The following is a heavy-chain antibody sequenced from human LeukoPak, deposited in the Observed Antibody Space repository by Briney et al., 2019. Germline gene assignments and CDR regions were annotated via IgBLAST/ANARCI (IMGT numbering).Heavy chain of an antibody. V-gene: IGHV3-11*01. Sequence: GGSLRLSCAASGFTFSDYYMSWIRQAPGKGLEWVSYISSSGSTIYYADSVKGRFTISRDNAKNSLYLQMNSLRAEDTAVYYCARVGRDILTGYYYYYYGMDVWGQGTTVTVSS. CDR3: ARVGRDILTGYYYYYYGMDV. CDR1: GFTFSDYY. CDR2: ISSSGSTI. D-gene: IGHD3-9*01. J-gene: IGHJ6*02.